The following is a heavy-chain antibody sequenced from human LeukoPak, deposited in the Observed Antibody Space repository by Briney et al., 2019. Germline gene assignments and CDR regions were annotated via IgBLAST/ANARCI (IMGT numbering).Heavy chain of an antibody. CDR1: GFSFSDYP. Sequence: GGSLRLSCGGSGFSFSDYPMDWVRQAPGKGPEWEARIRDKSNGYTTEYAASVRNRFIISRDDSKNSLYFQLNSLKSEDTAVYYCARRGPDRALDYWGQGTMVTVSS. D-gene: IGHD1-26*01. J-gene: IGHJ4*02. CDR2: IRDKSNGYTT. V-gene: IGHV3-72*01. CDR3: ARRGPDRALDY.